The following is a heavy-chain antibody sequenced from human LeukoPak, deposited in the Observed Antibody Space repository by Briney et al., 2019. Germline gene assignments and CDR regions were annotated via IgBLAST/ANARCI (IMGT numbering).Heavy chain of an antibody. D-gene: IGHD1-26*01. CDR3: AKDGPSKSESYAGPSDY. J-gene: IGHJ4*02. CDR2: IRYDGSKK. Sequence: GGSLRLSCAASGFTFRTYGMHWARQAPGKGLEWVSFIRYDGSKKYYPDFVKGRFTISRDNSKNTVYLQMNSLRPEDTAIYYCAKDGPSKSESYAGPSDYWGQGTLVTVSS. CDR1: GFTFRTYG. V-gene: IGHV3-30*02.